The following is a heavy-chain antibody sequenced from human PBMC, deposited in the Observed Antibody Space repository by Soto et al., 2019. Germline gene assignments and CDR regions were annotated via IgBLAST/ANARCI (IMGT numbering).Heavy chain of an antibody. Sequence: GGSLRLSCAASGFTFRSYAMSWVRQAPGKGLEWVSAISGSGGSTYYADSVKGRFTIPRDNSKNTLYLQMNSLRAEDTAVYYCAKVLNYYYYYGMDVWGQGTTVTVSS. CDR3: AKVLNYYYYYGMDV. J-gene: IGHJ6*02. CDR2: ISGSGGST. CDR1: GFTFRSYA. V-gene: IGHV3-23*01.